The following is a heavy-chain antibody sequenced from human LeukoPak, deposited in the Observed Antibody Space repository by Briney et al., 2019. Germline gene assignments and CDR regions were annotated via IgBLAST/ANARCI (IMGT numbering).Heavy chain of an antibody. V-gene: IGHV4-4*07. CDR1: GGSISSYY. J-gene: IGHJ4*02. CDR2: IYTSGST. Sequence: PSETLSLTCTVSGGSISSYYWSWIRQPAGKGLEWIGRIYTSGSTNYNPSLKSRVTMSVDTSKNQFSLKLSSVTAADTAVYYCARDLHSSGYYYSDYWGQGTLVTVSS. CDR3: ARDLHSSGYYYSDY. D-gene: IGHD3-22*01.